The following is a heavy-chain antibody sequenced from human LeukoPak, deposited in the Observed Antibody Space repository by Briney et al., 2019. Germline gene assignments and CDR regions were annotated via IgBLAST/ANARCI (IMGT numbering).Heavy chain of an antibody. CDR2: ISSNGGST. J-gene: IGHJ4*02. CDR1: GFTFSSYA. D-gene: IGHD2-2*01. CDR3: VLVGSASVVPAAFDY. Sequence: GGSLRLSCSASGFTFSSYAMHWVRQAPGKGLEYVSAISSNGGSTYYADSVKGRFTISRDNSKNTLYLQMSSLRAEDTAVYYCVLVGSASVVPAAFDYWGQGTLVTVSS. V-gene: IGHV3-64D*06.